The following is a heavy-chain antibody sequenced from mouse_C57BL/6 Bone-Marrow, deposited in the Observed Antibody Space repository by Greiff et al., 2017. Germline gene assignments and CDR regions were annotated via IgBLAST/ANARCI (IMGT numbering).Heavy chain of an antibody. V-gene: IGHV14-4*01. D-gene: IGHD2-4*01. CDR3: TGLPKFAY. Sequence: EVHLVESGAELVRPGASVKLSCTASGFNIKDDYMHWVKQRPEQGLEWIGWIDPENGDTEYASKFQGKATITADTSSNTAYLQLSSLTSEDTAVYYCTGLPKFAYWGQGTLVTVSA. CDR2: IDPENGDT. J-gene: IGHJ3*01. CDR1: GFNIKDDY.